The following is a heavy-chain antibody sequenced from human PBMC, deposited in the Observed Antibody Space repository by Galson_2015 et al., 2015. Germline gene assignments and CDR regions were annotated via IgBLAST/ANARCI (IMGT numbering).Heavy chain of an antibody. J-gene: IGHJ2*01. Sequence: FTFSSYGMNWVRQAPGKGLEWVSYISSGSSGKYYADSVKGRFTISRDNAKNSLYLQMNGLRDEDTAVYYCARPYGDSLYWYFDLWGRGTLVTVSS. D-gene: IGHD4-17*01. CDR3: ARPYGDSLYWYFDL. CDR2: ISSGSSGK. V-gene: IGHV3-48*02. CDR1: FTFSSYG.